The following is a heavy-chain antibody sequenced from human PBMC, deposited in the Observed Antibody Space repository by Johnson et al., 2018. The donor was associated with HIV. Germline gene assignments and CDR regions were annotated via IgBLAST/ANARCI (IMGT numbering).Heavy chain of an antibody. CDR3: AKASHWAFDI. Sequence: VQLVESGGDLVQPGGSLRLSCAASGFAFSNHWMSWVRQAPGKGLEWVANIKQDGSEKYYVDSVKGRFTISRDNSKNTLYLQMNSLRGEDTAVYYCAKASHWAFDIWGQGTMVTVSS. J-gene: IGHJ3*02. V-gene: IGHV3-7*02. D-gene: IGHD1-1*01. CDR2: IKQDGSEK. CDR1: GFAFSNHW.